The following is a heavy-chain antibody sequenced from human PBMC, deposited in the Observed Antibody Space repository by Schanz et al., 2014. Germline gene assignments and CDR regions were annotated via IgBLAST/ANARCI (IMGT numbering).Heavy chain of an antibody. CDR1: GFSFSSYA. Sequence: EVQLLESGGGLVEPGGSLRLSCAASGFSFSSYAMGWVRQARGKGLEWVSAMNESHSTIYYADAVRGRFTISRDNAENTLFLQMNSLRPEDAAVDDCARKMVATIRGYYDNWGQGTLVIVSS. V-gene: IGHV3-23*01. D-gene: IGHD5-12*01. CDR3: ARKMVATIRGYYDN. J-gene: IGHJ4*02. CDR2: MNESHSTI.